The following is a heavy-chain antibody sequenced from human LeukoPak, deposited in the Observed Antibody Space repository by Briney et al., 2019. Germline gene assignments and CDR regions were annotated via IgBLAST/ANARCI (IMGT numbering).Heavy chain of an antibody. CDR3: AKESSSWFTPDAFDI. J-gene: IGHJ3*02. V-gene: IGHV3-23*01. D-gene: IGHD6-13*01. CDR2: ISGSGGST. CDR1: GCTFSSYS. Sequence: PGGTLRLSCAASGCTFSSYSMSWVRQAPGKGLELVSAISGSGGSTYYADSVKGRFTISRDNSKNTLYLQMNSLRAEDTAVYYCAKESSSWFTPDAFDIWGQGTMVTVSS.